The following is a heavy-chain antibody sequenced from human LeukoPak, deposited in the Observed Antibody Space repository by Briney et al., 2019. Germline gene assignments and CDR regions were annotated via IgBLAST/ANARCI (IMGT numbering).Heavy chain of an antibody. CDR3: AREGVATARALDI. V-gene: IGHV4-4*07. Sequence: SSETLSLTGTVSGDSISSDYWSWIRQPAGKGLEWIGRIYSSGSSNYNPSLKSRVTMSVDTSKNQFSLRLSSVTAADTAMYHCAREGVATARALDIWGQGTMVTVSS. CDR2: IYSSGSS. J-gene: IGHJ3*02. D-gene: IGHD5-12*01. CDR1: GDSISSDY.